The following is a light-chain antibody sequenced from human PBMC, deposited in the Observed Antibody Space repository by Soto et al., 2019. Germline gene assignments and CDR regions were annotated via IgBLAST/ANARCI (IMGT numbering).Light chain of an antibody. J-gene: IGKJ4*01. CDR2: GVS. Sequence: EMVRTQSPSTVLCSPGERATLSCRASQSVSASLAWYQQKPGQAPRLLIYGVSTRAPGLPGRFSGSGSGTEFTPTISSLQSEDLAVYYCQQYNNWPLTFGGGTKVDIK. CDR1: QSVSAS. V-gene: IGKV3-15*01. CDR3: QQYNNWPLT.